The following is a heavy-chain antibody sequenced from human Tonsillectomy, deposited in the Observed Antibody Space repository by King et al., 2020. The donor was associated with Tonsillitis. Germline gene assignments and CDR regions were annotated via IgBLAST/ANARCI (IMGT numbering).Heavy chain of an antibody. J-gene: IGHJ4*02. CDR1: GFTFSSYA. V-gene: IGHV3-30-3*01. D-gene: IGHD3-22*01. CDR2: ISYDGSTK. CDR3: AIQHYYDSSGYYGPPLFDY. Sequence: QLVQSGGGVVQPGRSLRLSCAASGFTFSSYAMHWVRQAPGKGLQWVAVISYDGSTKYYADSVKGRFTISRDNSKNPQYLQMNSLRAEDTAVYYCAIQHYYDSSGYYGPPLFDYWGQGTLVTVSS.